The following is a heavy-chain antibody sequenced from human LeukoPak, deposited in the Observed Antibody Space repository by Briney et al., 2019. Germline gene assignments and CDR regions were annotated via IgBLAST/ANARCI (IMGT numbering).Heavy chain of an antibody. CDR2: ISGGGDST. V-gene: IGHV3-23*01. D-gene: IGHD6-13*01. CDR1: GFTFSTYA. CDR3: AKTSSWYYFDY. J-gene: IGHJ4*02. Sequence: GGSLRLSCAASGFTFSTYAMNWVRQAPGKGLEWVSGISGGGDSTYCADSVKGRFTVSRDNSKNTLYLQMNSLRAEDTAVYYCAKTSSWYYFDYWGQGTLVTVSS.